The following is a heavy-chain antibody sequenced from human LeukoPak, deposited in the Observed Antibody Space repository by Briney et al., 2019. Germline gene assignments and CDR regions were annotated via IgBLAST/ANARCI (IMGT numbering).Heavy chain of an antibody. Sequence: GGSLRLSCAASGFTFSSYAMSWVRQAPGKGLEWVSAISGSSGSTYYADSMKGRFTISRDNSKNTLYLQMNSLRAEDTAVYYCAKVPQWSSFRFFDYWGQGTLVTVSS. D-gene: IGHD6-13*01. J-gene: IGHJ4*02. CDR3: AKVPQWSSFRFFDY. CDR2: ISGSSGST. CDR1: GFTFSSYA. V-gene: IGHV3-23*01.